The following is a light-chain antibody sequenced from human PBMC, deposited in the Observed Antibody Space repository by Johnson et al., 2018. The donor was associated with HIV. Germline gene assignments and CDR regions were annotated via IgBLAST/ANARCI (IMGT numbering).Light chain of an antibody. V-gene: IGLV1-51*02. J-gene: IGLJ1*01. CDR2: ETN. CDR3: GTWDSSLISNV. CDR1: SSNVGNNY. Sequence: QSVLTQPPSVSAAPGQKVTISCSGSSSNVGNNYVSWYQQLTGAAPKLLIYETNKRPSGIPDRFSGSKSGTSATLGITGLQTGDEADYYCGTWDSSLISNVFGPGTKVTVL.